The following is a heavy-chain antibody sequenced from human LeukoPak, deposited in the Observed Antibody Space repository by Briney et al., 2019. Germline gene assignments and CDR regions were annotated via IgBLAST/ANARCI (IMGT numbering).Heavy chain of an antibody. Sequence: SETLSLTCAVYGGSFSGYYWSWIRQPPGKGLEWIGEINHSGSTNYNPSLKSRVTISVDTSKNQFSLKLSSVTAADTAVYYCARRGYCSSTSCCVRRRGFDYWGQGTLVTVSS. CDR2: INHSGST. V-gene: IGHV4-34*01. CDR3: ARRGYCSSTSCCVRRRGFDY. CDR1: GGSFSGYY. D-gene: IGHD2-2*01. J-gene: IGHJ4*02.